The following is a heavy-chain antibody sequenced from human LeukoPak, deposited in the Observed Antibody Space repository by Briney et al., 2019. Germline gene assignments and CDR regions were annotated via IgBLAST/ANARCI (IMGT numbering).Heavy chain of an antibody. CDR2: ISYDGSNK. J-gene: IGHJ4*02. Sequence: GGSLRLSCAASGFTFSSYGMHRVRQAPGKGLEWVAVISYDGSNKYYADSVKGRFTISRDNSKNTLYLQMNSLRAEDTAVYYCAKDGGLYYFDYWGQGTLVTVSS. D-gene: IGHD3-16*01. CDR3: AKDGGLYYFDY. CDR1: GFTFSSYG. V-gene: IGHV3-30*18.